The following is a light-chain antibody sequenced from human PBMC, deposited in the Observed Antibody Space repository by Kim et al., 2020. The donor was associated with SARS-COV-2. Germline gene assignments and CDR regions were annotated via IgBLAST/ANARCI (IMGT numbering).Light chain of an antibody. CDR3: CSYAGSSTWV. J-gene: IGLJ2*01. CDR1: SSDVGSYNL. CDR2: EGS. Sequence: GQSITISCTGTSSDVGSYNLVSWYQQYPGKAPKLMIYEGSNRPSGVSNRFSGSKSGNTASLTISGLQPEDESNYYCCSYAGSSTWVFGGGTKVTVL. V-gene: IGLV2-23*01.